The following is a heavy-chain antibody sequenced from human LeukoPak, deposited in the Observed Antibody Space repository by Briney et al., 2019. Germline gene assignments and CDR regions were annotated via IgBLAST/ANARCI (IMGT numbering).Heavy chain of an antibody. J-gene: IGHJ4*02. D-gene: IGHD1-1*01. CDR2: IYYSGST. Sequence: SETLSLTCTVSGGSISSSSYYWGWIRQPPGKGLEWIGSIYYSGSTYYNPSLKSRVTISVDTSKNQFSLKLSSVTAADTAVYYCAKGAWTLDSWGQGILVTVSS. CDR1: GGSISSSSYY. CDR3: AKGAWTLDS. V-gene: IGHV4-39*01.